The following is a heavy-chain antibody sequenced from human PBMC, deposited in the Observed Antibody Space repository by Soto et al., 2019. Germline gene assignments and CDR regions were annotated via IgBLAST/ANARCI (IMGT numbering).Heavy chain of an antibody. V-gene: IGHV4-38-2*01. D-gene: IGHD1-7*01. CDR1: GYSISSGYY. J-gene: IGHJ4*02. CDR3: TTVNWNSCR. Sequence: PSETLSLTCAVSGYSISSGYYWGWIRQPPGKGLEWIGSIYHSGSTYYNPSLKSRVTISVDTSKNQFSLKLSSVTAADTAVYYCTTVNWNSCRWGQGTLVTVSS. CDR2: IYHSGST.